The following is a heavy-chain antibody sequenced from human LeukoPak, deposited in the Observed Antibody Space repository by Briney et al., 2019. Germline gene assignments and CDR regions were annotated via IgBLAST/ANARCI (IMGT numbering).Heavy chain of an antibody. V-gene: IGHV1-18*01. CDR2: ISAYNGNT. D-gene: IGHD2-2*01. CDR3: ARGFDIVVVPAAIAAWFDP. J-gene: IGHJ5*02. CDR1: GYTFTSYG. Sequence: GASVKVSCKASGYTFTSYGISWVRQAPGQGLEWMGWISAYNGNTDYAQKLQGRVTMTTDTSTSTAYMELRNLRSDDTAVYYCARGFDIVVVPAAIAAWFDPWGQGTLVTVSS.